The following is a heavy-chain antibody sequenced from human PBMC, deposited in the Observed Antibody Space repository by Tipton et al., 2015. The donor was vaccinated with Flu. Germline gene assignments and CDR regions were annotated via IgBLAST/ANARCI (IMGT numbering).Heavy chain of an antibody. D-gene: IGHD3-3*01. J-gene: IGHJ4*02. CDR3: AKVRSGEWTWDFFDY. CDR1: GFTFDDYA. V-gene: IGHV3-9*01. CDR2: ISWNSGSI. Sequence: SLRLSCAASGFTFDDYAMHWVRQAPGKGLEWVSGISWNSGSIGYADSVKGRFTISRDNAKNSLYLQMNSLRAEDTALYYCAKVRSGEWTWDFFDYWGQGTLVTVSS.